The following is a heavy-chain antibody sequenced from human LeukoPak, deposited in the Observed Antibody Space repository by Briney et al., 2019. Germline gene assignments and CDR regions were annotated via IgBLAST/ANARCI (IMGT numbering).Heavy chain of an antibody. CDR2: IYYSGST. Sequence: PSETLSLTCTVSGGSISSSSYYWGWIRQPPGKGLEWIGSIYYSGSTYYNPSLKSRVTISVDTSKNQFSLKLNSVTAADTAVYYCARSDCSSTSCYAGLNWFDPWGQGTLVTVSS. V-gene: IGHV4-39*01. D-gene: IGHD2-2*01. CDR1: GGSISSSSYY. J-gene: IGHJ5*02. CDR3: ARSDCSSTSCYAGLNWFDP.